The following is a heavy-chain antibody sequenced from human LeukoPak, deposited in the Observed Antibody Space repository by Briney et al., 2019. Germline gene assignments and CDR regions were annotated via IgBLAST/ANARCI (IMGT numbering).Heavy chain of an antibody. V-gene: IGHV3-23*01. Sequence: PGASLRLSCAVSGFIYNTYAMTWVRQDPGKGREWVSSIDNSGDYTYYADSVKGRFTISRENSKNTLYLQMNSLRVEDTALFYCGKQFSSSWQFDPRGQGTLVTVSS. CDR3: GKQFSSSWQFDP. CDR2: IDNSGDYT. J-gene: IGHJ5*02. D-gene: IGHD6-13*01. CDR1: GFIYNTYA.